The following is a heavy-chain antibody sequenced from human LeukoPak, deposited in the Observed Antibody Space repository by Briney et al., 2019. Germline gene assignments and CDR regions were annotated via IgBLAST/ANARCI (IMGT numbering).Heavy chain of an antibody. D-gene: IGHD5-24*01. V-gene: IGHV1-46*01. Sequence: GASVKVSCKASGYTFTSYYMHWVRQAPGQGLEWMGIINPSGGSTSYAQKFQGRVTMTRDMSTSTVYMELSSLRSEDTAVYYCARESRTVEMGTSIHGHWFDPWGQGTLVTVSS. CDR3: ARESRTVEMGTSIHGHWFDP. CDR2: INPSGGST. CDR1: GYTFTSYY. J-gene: IGHJ5*02.